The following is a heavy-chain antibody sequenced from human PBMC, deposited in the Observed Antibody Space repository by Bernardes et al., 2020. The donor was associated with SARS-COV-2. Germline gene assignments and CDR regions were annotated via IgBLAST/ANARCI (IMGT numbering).Heavy chain of an antibody. CDR3: ARASCFDY. J-gene: IGHJ4*02. Sequence: GSLRLSCAASGFTFSSYAMHWVRQAPGKGLEWVAVISYDGSNKYYADSVKGRFTISRDNSKNTLYLQMNSLRAEDTAVYYCARASCFDYWGQGTLVTVSS. CDR1: GFTFSSYA. CDR2: ISYDGSNK. V-gene: IGHV3-30*04.